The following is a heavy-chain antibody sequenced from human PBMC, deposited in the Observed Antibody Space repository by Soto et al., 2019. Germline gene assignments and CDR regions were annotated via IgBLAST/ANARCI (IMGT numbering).Heavy chain of an antibody. D-gene: IGHD1-26*01. V-gene: IGHV3-23*01. CDR3: ASETYYVFND. J-gene: IGHJ4*02. CDR1: GFTFSNYA. Sequence: EVHLLESGGGLVQPGGSLRLSCAASGFTFSNYAMGWVRQAPGKGLEWVSTISYNGRNTFSADSVGGRFTISRDDSRNKLYLQMNSLRADDTAVYYCASETYYVFNDWGQGTLVTVSS. CDR2: ISYNGRNT.